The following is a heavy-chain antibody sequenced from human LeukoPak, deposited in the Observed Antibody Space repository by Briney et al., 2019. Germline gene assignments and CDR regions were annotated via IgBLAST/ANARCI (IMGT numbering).Heavy chain of an antibody. D-gene: IGHD1-26*01. V-gene: IGHV3-48*04. CDR3: AREVGATYYYYYYMDV. J-gene: IGHJ6*03. CDR1: GFTFSSYS. CDR2: ISSSGSTI. Sequence: PGGSLRLSCAASGFTFSSYSMNWVRQAPGKGLEWVSYISSSGSTIYYADSVKGRFTISRDNAKNSLYLQMNSLRAEDTAVYYCAREVGATYYYYYYMDVWGKGTTVTISS.